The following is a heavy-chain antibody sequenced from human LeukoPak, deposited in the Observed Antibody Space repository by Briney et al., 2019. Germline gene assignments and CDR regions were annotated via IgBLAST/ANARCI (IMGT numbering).Heavy chain of an antibody. Sequence: SETLSLTCAVYGGSFSGYYWSWIRQPPGKGLEWIGEINHSGSTNYNPSLKSRVTISVDTSKNQFSLKLSSVTAADTAVYYCARDGRRSYYYGSGTRWFDPWGQGTLVTVSS. J-gene: IGHJ5*02. CDR3: ARDGRRSYYYGSGTRWFDP. CDR1: GGSFSGYY. CDR2: INHSGST. D-gene: IGHD3-10*01. V-gene: IGHV4-34*01.